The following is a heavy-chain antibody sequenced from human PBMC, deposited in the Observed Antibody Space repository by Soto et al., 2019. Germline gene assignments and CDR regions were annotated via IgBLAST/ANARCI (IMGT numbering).Heavy chain of an antibody. CDR3: ERDKIIRVVAAVFDI. V-gene: IGHV3-48*01. Sequence: KGLEWVSYISSSSSTIYYADSVKGRFTISRDNAKNSLYLQMNSLRAKDTAVYYCERDKIIRVVAAVFDIWRQRTMVTV. J-gene: IGHJ3*02. D-gene: IGHD3-3*01. CDR2: ISSSSSTI.